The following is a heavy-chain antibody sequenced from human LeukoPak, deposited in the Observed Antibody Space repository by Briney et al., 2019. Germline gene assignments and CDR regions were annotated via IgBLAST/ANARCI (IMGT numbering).Heavy chain of an antibody. CDR2: IKSKVDGETT. CDR3: AIDEPNYAPYDFDY. J-gene: IGHJ4*02. D-gene: IGHD4/OR15-4a*01. CDR1: RFTFSNAW. Sequence: GGSLRLSCAASRFTFSNAWMNWVRQAPGKGLELVGRIKSKVDGETTDYAAPVKGRFTISRDDSNNMVYLQMNSLKIEDTAVYYCAIDEPNYAPYDFDYWGQGTLVTVSS. V-gene: IGHV3-15*01.